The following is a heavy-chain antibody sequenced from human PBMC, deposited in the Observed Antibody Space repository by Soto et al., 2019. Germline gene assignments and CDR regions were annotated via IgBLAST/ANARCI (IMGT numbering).Heavy chain of an antibody. Sequence: PSETLSLTCTFSGGSISSGDYYLSWIRQPPGKGLEWIGYIYYSGSTYYNPSLKSRVTISVDTSKNQFSLKLSSVTAADTAVYYCARGLRFSTLLTSFDYWGQGTLVTVSS. J-gene: IGHJ4*02. CDR2: IYYSGST. V-gene: IGHV4-30-4*01. D-gene: IGHD3-3*01. CDR1: GGSISSGDYY. CDR3: ARGLRFSTLLTSFDY.